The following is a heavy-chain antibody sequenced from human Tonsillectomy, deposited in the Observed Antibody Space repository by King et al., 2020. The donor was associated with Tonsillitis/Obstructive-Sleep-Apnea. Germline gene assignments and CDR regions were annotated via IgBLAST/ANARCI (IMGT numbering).Heavy chain of an antibody. Sequence: KNMSWVRQAPGKGLEWVSVIYSGGRTYYADSVKGRFTISRDNSNNTLYLQMNSLSTDDTAVYYCAGGYDFCVGWSWGKGTLLSVSS. D-gene: IGHD3-3*01. J-gene: IGHJ5*02. V-gene: IGHV3-66*01. CDR3: AGGYDFCVGWS. CDR1: KN. CDR2: IYSGGRT.